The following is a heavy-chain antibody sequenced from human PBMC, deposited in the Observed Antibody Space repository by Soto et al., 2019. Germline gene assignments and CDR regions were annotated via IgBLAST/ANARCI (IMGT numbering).Heavy chain of an antibody. D-gene: IGHD3-3*01. CDR2: INHSGST. J-gene: IGHJ5*02. Sequence: QVQLQQWGAGLLKPSETLSLTCAVYGGSFSGYYWSWIRQPPGKGLEWIGEINHSGSTNYSPSLKSRVTISVDTSKNQFSLMLNSVTAAGTAVYYCASKSGYTYNWFDPWGQGTLVTVSS. CDR1: GGSFSGYY. V-gene: IGHV4-34*01. CDR3: ASKSGYTYNWFDP.